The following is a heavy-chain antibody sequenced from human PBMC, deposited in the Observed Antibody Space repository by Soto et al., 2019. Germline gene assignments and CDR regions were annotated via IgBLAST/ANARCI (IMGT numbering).Heavy chain of an antibody. CDR2: IYSGGST. CDR3: ARHITIFGVVIQGYYMDV. Sequence: GGSLRLSCAASGFTVSSNYMSWVRQAPGKGLEWVSVIYSGGSTYYADSVKGRFTISRHNSKNTLYLQMKSLRAEDTAVYYCARHITIFGVVIQGYYMDVWGKGTTVTVSS. J-gene: IGHJ6*03. V-gene: IGHV3-53*04. D-gene: IGHD3-3*01. CDR1: GFTVSSNY.